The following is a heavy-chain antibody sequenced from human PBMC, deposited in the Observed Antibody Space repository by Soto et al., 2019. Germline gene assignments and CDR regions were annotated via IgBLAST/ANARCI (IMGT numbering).Heavy chain of an antibody. Sequence: ASVKVSCKASGYTFTSYGISWVLQAPGQGLEWMGWISAYNGNTNYAQKLQGRVTMTTDTSTSTAYMELRSLRSDDTAVYYCARGVTGIAAAGNWFDPWGQGTLVTVSS. V-gene: IGHV1-18*04. J-gene: IGHJ5*02. CDR1: GYTFTSYG. CDR2: ISAYNGNT. CDR3: ARGVTGIAAAGNWFDP. D-gene: IGHD6-13*01.